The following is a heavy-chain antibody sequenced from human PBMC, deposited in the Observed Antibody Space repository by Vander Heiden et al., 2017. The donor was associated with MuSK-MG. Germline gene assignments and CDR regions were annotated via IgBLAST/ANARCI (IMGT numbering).Heavy chain of an antibody. D-gene: IGHD4-17*01. J-gene: IGHJ6*03. CDR2: IKEDGREK. Sequence: ELQLVESGRGLVQPGASLRLSCASSGFTFTTYWMSCARQAPGKGLEWVANIKEDGREKYYVDSVKGRFTIPRDNAKNSLYLQMNSLRAEDTAVYYWARRYGADDRYYYYYMDVWGKGTTVTVSS. V-gene: IGHV3-7*03. CDR1: GFTFTTYW. CDR3: ARRYGADDRYYYYYMDV.